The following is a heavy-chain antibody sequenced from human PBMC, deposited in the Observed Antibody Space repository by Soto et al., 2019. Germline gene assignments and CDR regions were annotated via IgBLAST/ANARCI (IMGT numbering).Heavy chain of an antibody. V-gene: IGHV4-30-4*02. D-gene: IGHD2-15*01. CDR3: ARGRYCLTGRCFPNWFDS. CDR1: GDSISTVVYF. Sequence: SDTLSLTSSVSGDSISTVVYFWAWIRQPPGQALEYIGYIYKSTTTYYNPSFESRVAISLDTSKSQFSLTVTSVTAADTAVYFCARGRYCLTGRCFPNWFDSWGQGTLVTVS. J-gene: IGHJ5*01. CDR2: IYKSTTT.